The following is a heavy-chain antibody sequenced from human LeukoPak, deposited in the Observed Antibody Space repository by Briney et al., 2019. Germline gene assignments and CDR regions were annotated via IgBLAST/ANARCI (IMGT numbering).Heavy chain of an antibody. V-gene: IGHV1-2*02. CDR1: GYMFTDYY. D-gene: IGHD4-17*01. CDR3: ARESFSTLTSATDAFDI. CDR2: INPNSGGT. J-gene: IGHJ3*02. Sequence: ASVKVSCTASGYMFTDYYMHWVRQAPGQGLEWMGWINPNSGGTNSAQRFQGRVTMTRDTSISTAYMELSRLRSDDTAVYYCARESFSTLTSATDAFDIWGQGTMVTVSS.